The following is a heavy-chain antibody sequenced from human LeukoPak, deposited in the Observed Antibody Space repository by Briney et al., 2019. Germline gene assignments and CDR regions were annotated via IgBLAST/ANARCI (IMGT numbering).Heavy chain of an antibody. CDR1: GGSISSYY. Sequence: PSETLSLTCTVSGGSISSYYWSWIRQPPGKGLEWIGYIYYSGSTNYNPSLKSRVTISVDTSKNQFSLKLSSVTAADTAVYYCARDPGDDFWSGPYYYMDVWGKGTTVTVSS. D-gene: IGHD3-3*01. CDR2: IYYSGST. V-gene: IGHV4-59*01. CDR3: ARDPGDDFWSGPYYYMDV. J-gene: IGHJ6*03.